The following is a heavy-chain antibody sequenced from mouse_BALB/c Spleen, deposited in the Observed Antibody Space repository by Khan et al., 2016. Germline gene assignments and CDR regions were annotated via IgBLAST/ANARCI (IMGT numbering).Heavy chain of an antibody. V-gene: IGHV5-9-3*01. J-gene: IGHJ1*01. Sequence: EVELVESGGGLVKPGGTLKLSCAASGFTFSSYAMSWVRQTPEKRLEWVASISSGGTYTYYPDSVKGRFTISRDNAKSTLYLQISSLRSEDTAMYFCSRQYDFEGYFDVGGAGTTVTVSS. D-gene: IGHD2-4*01. CDR2: ISSGGTYT. CDR3: SRQYDFEGYFDV. CDR1: GFTFSSYA.